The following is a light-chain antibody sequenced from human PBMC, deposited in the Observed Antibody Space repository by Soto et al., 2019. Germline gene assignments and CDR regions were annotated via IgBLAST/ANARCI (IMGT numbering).Light chain of an antibody. CDR1: QSVSSS. CDR3: QRRSNWPPEIT. J-gene: IGKJ3*01. CDR2: DAS. Sequence: EIVLTQSPDTLSLSPGERATLSCRASQSVSSSLAWYQQKPGQAPRLLIYDASNMATGIPARFSGRGSGTDFTLTISSLEPEVFAVYYCQRRSNWPPEITFGPGTKVDIK. V-gene: IGKV3-11*01.